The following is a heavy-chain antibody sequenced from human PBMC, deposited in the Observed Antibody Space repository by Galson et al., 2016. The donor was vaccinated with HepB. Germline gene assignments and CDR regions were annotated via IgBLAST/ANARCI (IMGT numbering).Heavy chain of an antibody. Sequence: SGYTFTSYYMHWVRQAPGQGVEWMGLIYPNDGSTTYAQQFQERVTMTRDTATSTVHMELTSLRSEDTAVYYCARHPWQPAFYFYAMDVWGHGTTVTVSS. CDR3: ARHPWQPAFYFYAMDV. CDR1: GYTFTSYY. CDR2: IYPNDGST. D-gene: IGHD5-12*01. V-gene: IGHV1-46*01. J-gene: IGHJ6*02.